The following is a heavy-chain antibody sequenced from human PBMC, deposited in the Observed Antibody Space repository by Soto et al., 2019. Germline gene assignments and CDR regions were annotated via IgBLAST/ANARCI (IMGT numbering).Heavy chain of an antibody. CDR2: ISSSGSTI. CDR3: ATILTYYDFWSGQKTDY. V-gene: IGHV3-48*03. Sequence: LRLSCAASGFTFSSYEMNWVRQAPGKGLEWVSYISSSGSTIYYADSVKGRFTISRDNAKNSLYLQMNSLRAEDTAVYYCATILTYYDFWSGQKTDYWGQGTLVTVSS. J-gene: IGHJ4*02. D-gene: IGHD3-3*01. CDR1: GFTFSSYE.